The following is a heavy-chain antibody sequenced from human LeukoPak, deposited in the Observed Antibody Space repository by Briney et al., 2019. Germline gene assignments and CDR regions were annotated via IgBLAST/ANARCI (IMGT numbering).Heavy chain of an antibody. V-gene: IGHV3-7*01. D-gene: IGHD2-15*01. Sequence: GGSLRLSCAASGFTFSSYWMSWVRQAPGKGLEWVANIKQDGSEKYYVDSVKGRFTISRDNSKNTLYLQMGSLRAEDMAVYYCARAVVVAATLYDYWGQGTLVTVSS. CDR1: GFTFSSYW. CDR3: ARAVVVAATLYDY. J-gene: IGHJ4*02. CDR2: IKQDGSEK.